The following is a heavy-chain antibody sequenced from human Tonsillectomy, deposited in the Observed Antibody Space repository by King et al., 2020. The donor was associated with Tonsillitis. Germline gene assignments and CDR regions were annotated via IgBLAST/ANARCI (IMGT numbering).Heavy chain of an antibody. J-gene: IGHJ4*02. D-gene: IGHD2-21*02. Sequence: EVQLVESGAEVKKPGESLKISCKGSGYSFTSYWIGWVRQMPGKGLEWMGIIYHGDSDTRYSPSFQGQVTISADKSISTAYLQWSSLKASDTAMYYCARPRHCGGDCYSHYYFDYWGQGTLVTVSS. CDR2: IYHGDSDT. V-gene: IGHV5-51*01. CDR1: GYSFTSYW. CDR3: ARPRHCGGDCYSHYYFDY.